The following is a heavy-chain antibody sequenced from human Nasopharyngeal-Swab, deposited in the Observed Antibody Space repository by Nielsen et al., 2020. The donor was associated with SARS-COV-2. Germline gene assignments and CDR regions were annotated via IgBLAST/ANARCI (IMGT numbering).Heavy chain of an antibody. V-gene: IGHV3-21*01. CDR3: ARDRVVVVAATQYYFDY. D-gene: IGHD2-15*01. J-gene: IGHJ4*02. CDR1: GFTFSSYS. Sequence: GESLKISCAASGFTFSSYSMNWVRQAPGKGLEWVSSISSSSSYIYYADSVKGRFTISRDNAKNSLYLQMNSLRAEDTAVYYCARDRVVVVAATQYYFDYWGQGTLATVSS. CDR2: ISSSSSYI.